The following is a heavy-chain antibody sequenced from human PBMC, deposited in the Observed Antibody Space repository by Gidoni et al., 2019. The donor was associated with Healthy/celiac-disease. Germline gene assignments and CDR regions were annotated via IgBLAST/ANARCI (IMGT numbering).Heavy chain of an antibody. D-gene: IGHD3-3*01. V-gene: IGHV1-3*01. CDR2: INAGNGNT. Sequence: QVQLVQSGAELKKPGASVKVSCKASGYTFPSYAMHWVRQAPGQRLEWMGWINAGNGNTKYSQKFQGRVTITRDTSASTAYMELSSLRSEDTAVYYCARDTAAYDRAYYFDYWGQGTLVTVSS. CDR1: GYTFPSYA. CDR3: ARDTAAYDRAYYFDY. J-gene: IGHJ4*02.